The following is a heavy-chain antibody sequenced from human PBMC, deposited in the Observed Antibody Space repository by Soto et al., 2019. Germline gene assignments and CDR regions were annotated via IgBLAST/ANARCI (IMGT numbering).Heavy chain of an antibody. CDR3: ASGRPGRGTVFCPVEY. Sequence: EVQLVESGGGLVQPGGSLRLSCAASGFTVSSNYMSWVRQAPGKGLESVSFIYSGGTTYYADSVKGRFTISRDSCKNTVFLQMNGLRAEYTAVSYCASGRPGRGTVFCPVEYWGKGVLVIVSS. J-gene: IGHJ4*02. D-gene: IGHD3-16*01. CDR2: IYSGGTT. CDR1: GFTVSSNY. V-gene: IGHV3-66*01.